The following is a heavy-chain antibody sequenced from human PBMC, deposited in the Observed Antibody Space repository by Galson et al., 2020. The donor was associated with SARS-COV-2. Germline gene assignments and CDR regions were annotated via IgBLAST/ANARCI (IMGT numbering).Heavy chain of an antibody. V-gene: IGHV3-48*03. CDR1: GFSFSTYE. CDR3: ATVLADAAMDD. CDR2: ISGSGDNI. J-gene: IGHJ4*02. D-gene: IGHD2-2*01. Sequence: GGSLRLSCAASGFSFSTYEMNWVRQAPGKGLEWVSYISGSGDNIYYAESVKGRFTISRDNAKDSLYLQMNGLRADDTAVYYCATVLADAAMDDGGQGTLVTVSS.